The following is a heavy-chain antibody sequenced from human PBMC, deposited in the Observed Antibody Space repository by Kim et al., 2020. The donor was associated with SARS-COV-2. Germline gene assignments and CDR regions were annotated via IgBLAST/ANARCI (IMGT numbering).Heavy chain of an antibody. Sequence: GGSLRLSCAASGFTFSSYAMHWVRQAPGKGLEWVAVISYDGSNKYYVDSVKGRFTISRDNSKNTLYLQMNSLRAEDTAVYYCARDIISGAAAGRLDYWG. J-gene: IGHJ4*01. CDR2: ISYDGSNK. V-gene: IGHV3-30*04. D-gene: IGHD6-13*01. CDR3: ARDIISGAAAGRLDY. CDR1: GFTFSSYA.